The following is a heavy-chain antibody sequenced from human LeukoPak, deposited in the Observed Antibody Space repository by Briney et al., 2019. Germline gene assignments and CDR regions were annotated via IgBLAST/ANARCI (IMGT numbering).Heavy chain of an antibody. V-gene: IGHV4-31*03. CDR3: ARGFLKTSSPDAYDV. CDR2: ISYNGDT. Sequence: KASETLSLTCTVSGVPINSPGYSWTWIRQPPGKGLEWVGAISYNGDTSHNPSLKGRISISADTSANQFSLKLTSVTAADTAVYCWARGFLKTSSPDAYDVWGRGTMVIVSS. CDR1: GVPINSPGYS. D-gene: IGHD2/OR15-2a*01. J-gene: IGHJ3*01.